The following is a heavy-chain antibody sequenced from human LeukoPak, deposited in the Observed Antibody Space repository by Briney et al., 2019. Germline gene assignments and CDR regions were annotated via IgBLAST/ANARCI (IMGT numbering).Heavy chain of an antibody. CDR2: ISYDGSNK. V-gene: IGHV3-30*04. D-gene: IGHD3-22*01. J-gene: IGHJ4*02. Sequence: TGGSLRLSCAASGFTFSSYAMHWVRQAPGKGLEWVAVISYDGSNKYYADSVKGRFTVSRDNSKNTLYLQMNSLRAEDTAVYYCARIYSDSSGYSYYFDYRGQGTLVTVSS. CDR3: ARIYSDSSGYSYYFDY. CDR1: GFTFSSYA.